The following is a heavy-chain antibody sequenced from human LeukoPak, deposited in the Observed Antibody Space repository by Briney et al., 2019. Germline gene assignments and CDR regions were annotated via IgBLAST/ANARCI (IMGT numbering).Heavy chain of an antibody. J-gene: IGHJ4*02. CDR1: GGSIGTYH. D-gene: IGHD2-8*02. CDR3: ARGPAYIAGGGVTEYYFDY. Sequence: PSETLSLTCSVSGGSIGTYHWSWIRQPPGKGLEWIGYIYYSGSTNYNPSLKSRVTISLDTSKNQFSLRLSSVTAADTAVYYCARGPAYIAGGGVTEYYFDYWGQGTLVTVSS. V-gene: IGHV4-59*01. CDR2: IYYSGST.